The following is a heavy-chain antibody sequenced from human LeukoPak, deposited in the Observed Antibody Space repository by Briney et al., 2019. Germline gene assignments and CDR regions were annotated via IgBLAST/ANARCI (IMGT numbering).Heavy chain of an antibody. CDR1: GYSISSGDY. CDR2: IFNSGST. Sequence: SETLSLTCAVSGYSISSGDYWGWIRQPPGKGLEWIGSIFNSGSTYYKPSLKSRVTISADTSKRHFSLKLSSVTAADTAVYYCARNRSEPLGNGGSFDYWGQGTLVTVSS. J-gene: IGHJ4*02. V-gene: IGHV4-38-2*01. D-gene: IGHD3-16*01. CDR3: ARNRSEPLGNGGSFDY.